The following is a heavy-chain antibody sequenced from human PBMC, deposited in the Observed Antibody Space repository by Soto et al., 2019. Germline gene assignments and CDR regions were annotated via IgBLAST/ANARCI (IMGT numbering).Heavy chain of an antibody. Sequence: PGGSLRLSCAASGFTFSSYGMHWVRQAPGKGLEWVAVISYDGSNKYYADSVKGRFTISRDNSKNTLYLQMNSLRAEDTAVYYCAKDLLAAAGTGYYYGMDVWGQGTTVTVSS. D-gene: IGHD6-13*01. CDR3: AKDLLAAAGTGYYYGMDV. CDR1: GFTFSSYG. CDR2: ISYDGSNK. J-gene: IGHJ6*02. V-gene: IGHV3-30*18.